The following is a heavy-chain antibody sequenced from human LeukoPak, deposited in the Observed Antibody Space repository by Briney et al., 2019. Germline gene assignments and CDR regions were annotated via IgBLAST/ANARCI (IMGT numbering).Heavy chain of an antibody. J-gene: IGHJ5*02. D-gene: IGHD3-3*01. CDR2: INSDGRST. Sequence: GGSLRLSCAASGFTFSSYWMHWVRQAPGKGLVWVSRINSDGRSTSYADSVKGRFTISRDNAKNTLYLQMNSLRAEDTAVYYCARAPMVRFLEWLSESWFDPWGQGTLVTVSS. CDR3: ARAPMVRFLEWLSESWFDP. V-gene: IGHV3-74*01. CDR1: GFTFSSYW.